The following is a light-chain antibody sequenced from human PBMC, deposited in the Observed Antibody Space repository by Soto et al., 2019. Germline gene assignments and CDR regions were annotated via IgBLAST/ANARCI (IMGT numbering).Light chain of an antibody. CDR1: QSVTNNY. Sequence: ESVLTQSPGTLSLSPGERATLSCRATQSVTNNYFAWYQQKPGQSPRLLIYGVSSRATDIPDRFSGSGSGKDFTLTISRLEPEDFVVYYCQQYISLPHTFGQGTKLEV. CDR2: GVS. CDR3: QQYISLPHT. J-gene: IGKJ2*01. V-gene: IGKV3-20*01.